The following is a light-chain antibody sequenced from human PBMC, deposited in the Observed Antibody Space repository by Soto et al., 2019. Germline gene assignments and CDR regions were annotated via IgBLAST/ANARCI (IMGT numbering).Light chain of an antibody. CDR2: DAS. Sequence: EIVLTQSPATLSLSPGERATLSCRASQSVSSYLAWYQQKPGQAPRLLIYDASNRATGIPARFSGSGSGTDFTLTISSLEPEDFAVYYCQQRSNWPPGYTFGQCTKLDIK. CDR1: QSVSSY. V-gene: IGKV3-11*01. CDR3: QQRSNWPPGYT. J-gene: IGKJ2*01.